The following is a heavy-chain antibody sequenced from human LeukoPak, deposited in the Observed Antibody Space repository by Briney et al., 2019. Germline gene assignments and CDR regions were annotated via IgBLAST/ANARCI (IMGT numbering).Heavy chain of an antibody. D-gene: IGHD3-3*01. V-gene: IGHV1-69*13. CDR2: IIPIFGTA. Sequence: SVKVSCKASGGTFSSYAISWVRQAPGQGLEWMGGIIPIFGTANYAQKFQGRVTITADESTSTAYMELSSLRSEDTAVYYCARNDYDFWSGPLQDYYYYMDVWGKGTTVTVSS. J-gene: IGHJ6*03. CDR3: ARNDYDFWSGPLQDYYYYMDV. CDR1: GGTFSSYA.